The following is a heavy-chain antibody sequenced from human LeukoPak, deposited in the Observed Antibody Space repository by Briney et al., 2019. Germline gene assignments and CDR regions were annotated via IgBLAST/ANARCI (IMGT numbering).Heavy chain of an antibody. CDR2: IYYSGST. Sequence: SXXYYWGXIRQPPGKGLEWIGSIYYSGSTYYNPSLKSRVTISVDTSKNQFSLKLSSVTAADTAVYYCATRIAAAGTGFDYWGQGTLVTASS. J-gene: IGHJ4*02. CDR1: SXXYY. V-gene: IGHV4-39*01. D-gene: IGHD6-13*01. CDR3: ATRIAAAGTGFDY.